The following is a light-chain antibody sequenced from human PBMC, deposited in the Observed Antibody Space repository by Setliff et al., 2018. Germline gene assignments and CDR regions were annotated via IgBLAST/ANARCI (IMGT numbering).Light chain of an antibody. CDR3: CAYTGSSTDV. CDR1: SSDVGSYDL. V-gene: IGLV2-14*01. J-gene: IGLJ1*01. CDR2: DVN. Sequence: QSVLTQPASVSGSPGQSITISCSGTSSDVGSYDLVSWYQQHPGTAPKLIISDVNNRPSGVSNRFSGSKSGNTASLTISGLQAEDEAAYYCCAYTGSSTDVFGTGTKVTAL.